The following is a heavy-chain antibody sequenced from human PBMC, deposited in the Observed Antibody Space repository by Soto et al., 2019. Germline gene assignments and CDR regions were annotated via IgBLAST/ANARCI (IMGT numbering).Heavy chain of an antibody. J-gene: IGHJ6*02. D-gene: IGHD2-21*02. V-gene: IGHV1-18*01. CDR2: ISAYNGNT. Sequence: QVQLVQSGAEVKKPGASVKVSCKASGYTFTSYGISWVRQAPGQGLEWMGWISAYNGNTNYAQKLQGRVTMTTDTSTSTAYRELRSLRSDDTAVYYCARTVVVTAIPRDGMDVWGQGTTVTVSS. CDR3: ARTVVVTAIPRDGMDV. CDR1: GYTFTSYG.